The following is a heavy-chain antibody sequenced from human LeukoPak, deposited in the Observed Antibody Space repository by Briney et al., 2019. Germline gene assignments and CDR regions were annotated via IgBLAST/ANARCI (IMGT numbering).Heavy chain of an antibody. Sequence: ASVKVSCKASGGTFSSYAISWVRQAPGQGLEWMGGIIPIFGTANYAQKFQGRVTITADESTSTAYMELSSLRSDDTAVYYCARVGSSGYFDYWGQGTLVTVS. CDR2: IIPIFGTA. CDR3: ARVGSSGYFDY. CDR1: GGTFSSYA. D-gene: IGHD6-13*01. V-gene: IGHV1-69*13. J-gene: IGHJ4*02.